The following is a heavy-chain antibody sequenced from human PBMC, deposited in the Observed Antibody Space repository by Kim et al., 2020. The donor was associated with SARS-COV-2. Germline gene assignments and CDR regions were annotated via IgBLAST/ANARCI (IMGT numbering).Heavy chain of an antibody. CDR3: ARGSRAVHNVWDP. Sequence: GGSLRLSCAASGFAFSTISMTWLRQAPGKGLQWVSPITHDGRLTYYADSVKGRFTISRDNSKNTLYLQLSSVRAEDTAVYYCARGSRAVHNVWDPWGEGTRVTVAS. CDR1: GFAFSTIS. V-gene: IGHV3-23*01. J-gene: IGHJ5*02. D-gene: IGHD2-8*01. CDR2: ITHDGRLT.